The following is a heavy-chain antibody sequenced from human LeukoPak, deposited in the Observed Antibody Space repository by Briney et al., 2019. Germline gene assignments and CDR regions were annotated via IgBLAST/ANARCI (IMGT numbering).Heavy chain of an antibody. J-gene: IGHJ4*02. D-gene: IGHD2-21*02. CDR2: ISGSGGST. CDR3: AKVKTDILIPDS. Sequence: GGSLRLSCAASGFTFSSYAMSWVRQAPGKGLEWVSAISGSGGSTYYADSVKGRFTISRDNSKNTLYLQMNSLTSADTAVYYCAKVKTDILIPDSWGQGTLVTVSS. V-gene: IGHV3-23*01. CDR1: GFTFSSYA.